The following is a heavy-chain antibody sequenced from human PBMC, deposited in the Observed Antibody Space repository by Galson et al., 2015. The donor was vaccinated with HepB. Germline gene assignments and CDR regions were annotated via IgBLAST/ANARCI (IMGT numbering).Heavy chain of an antibody. Sequence: SVKVSCKVSGDTLIELAIHWVRQAPGKGPEWMGGYDLEDGKTKYAQKFQGRVIMTEDTSTDTAYMELSSLTSEDTAVYYCAPRRLYCGDDCYGIDYWGQGTLVTVSS. CDR2: YDLEDGKT. V-gene: IGHV1-24*01. CDR3: APRRLYCGDDCYGIDY. J-gene: IGHJ4*02. CDR1: GDTLIELA. D-gene: IGHD2-21*02.